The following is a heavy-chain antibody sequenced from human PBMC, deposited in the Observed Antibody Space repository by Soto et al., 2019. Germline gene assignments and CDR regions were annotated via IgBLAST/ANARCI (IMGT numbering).Heavy chain of an antibody. J-gene: IGHJ4*02. D-gene: IGHD2-21*02. CDR1: EFTFSIYG. Sequence: GGSLRLSCTASEFTFSIYGMHWVRQAPGKGLEWVALIWYDGSKNFYADSVKGRSIISRDDSKNTLYLQMNSLRAEDTAVYYCTGAPYSVMSAVPFDHCRRGTLVAVSS. CDR3: TGAPYSVMSAVPFDH. V-gene: IGHV3-33*03. CDR2: IWYDGSKN.